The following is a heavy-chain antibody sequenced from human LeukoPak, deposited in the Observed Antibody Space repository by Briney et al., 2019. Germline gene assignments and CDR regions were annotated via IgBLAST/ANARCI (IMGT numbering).Heavy chain of an antibody. Sequence: SETLSLTCTVSGGSISSYYWSWIRQPPGKGLEWIGYIYYSGSTNYNPSLKSRVTISVDTSKNQFSLKLSSVTAADTAVYYCARGGGVYCSSTSCYPRGIDYWGQGTLVTVSS. D-gene: IGHD2-2*01. CDR3: ARGGGVYCSSTSCYPRGIDY. CDR1: GGSISSYY. J-gene: IGHJ4*02. CDR2: IYYSGST. V-gene: IGHV4-59*01.